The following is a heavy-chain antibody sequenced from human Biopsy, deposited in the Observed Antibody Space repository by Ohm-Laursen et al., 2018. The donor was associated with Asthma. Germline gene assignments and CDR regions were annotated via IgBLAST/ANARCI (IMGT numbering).Heavy chain of an antibody. J-gene: IGHJ3*01. V-gene: IGHV1-3*04. CDR3: ARTYYDFLTGQVKDIFDV. Sequence: ASEKVSCKASGYNFISFAIHWVRQAPGQRLEWMGWVNTGNGDTKYSQKFQGRVTITRDTSASRVYMELRSLLSEDTATYYCARTYYDFLTGQVKDIFDVWGQGTMVTVSS. CDR1: GYNFISFA. D-gene: IGHD3-9*01. CDR2: VNTGNGDT.